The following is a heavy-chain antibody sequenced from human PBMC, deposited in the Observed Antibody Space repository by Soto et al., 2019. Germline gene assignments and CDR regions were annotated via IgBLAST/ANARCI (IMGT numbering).Heavy chain of an antibody. CDR1: GYTFTSYD. CDR2: MNPNSGNT. CDR3: ARGCPSYYYYYYMDV. Sequence: ASVKVSCKASGYTFTSYDINWVRQATGQRLEWMGWMNPNSGNTGYAQKFQGRVTMTRNTSISTAYMELSSLRSEDTAVYYCARGCPSYYYYYYMDVWGKGTTVTVSS. V-gene: IGHV1-8*01. J-gene: IGHJ6*03.